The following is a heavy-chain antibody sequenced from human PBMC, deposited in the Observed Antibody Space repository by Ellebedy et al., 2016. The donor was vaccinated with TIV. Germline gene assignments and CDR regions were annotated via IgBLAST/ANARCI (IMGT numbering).Heavy chain of an antibody. CDR3: ARVNSGYDGVVD. D-gene: IGHD5-12*01. J-gene: IGHJ4*02. V-gene: IGHV4-59*01. CDR1: GGSISSYY. Sequence: MPSETLSLTCTVSGGSISSYYWSWIRQPPGKGLEWIGYIYYSGSTNYNHSLKSRVTISEDASKNQFSLKLSSVTAADTAVYYCARVNSGYDGVVDWGQGTLVTVSS. CDR2: IYYSGST.